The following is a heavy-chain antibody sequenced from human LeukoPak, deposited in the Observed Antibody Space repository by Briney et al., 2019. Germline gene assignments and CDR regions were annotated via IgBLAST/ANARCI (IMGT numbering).Heavy chain of an antibody. Sequence: GGSLRLSCAASGFTFSSYEMNWVRQAPGKGLEWVSYISSSGSTIYYADSVKGRFTISRDNAKNSLYLQMNSLRAEDTAVYYCARVPYSSGWAIDYWGQGTLVTVSS. V-gene: IGHV3-48*03. D-gene: IGHD6-19*01. J-gene: IGHJ4*02. CDR2: ISSSGSTI. CDR1: GFTFSSYE. CDR3: ARVPYSSGWAIDY.